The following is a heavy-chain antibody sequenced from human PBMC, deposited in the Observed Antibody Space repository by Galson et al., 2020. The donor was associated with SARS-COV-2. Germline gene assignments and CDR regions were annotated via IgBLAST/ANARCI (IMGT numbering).Heavy chain of an antibody. J-gene: IGHJ4*02. CDR3: ASPAALPEVFDF. Sequence: ETSETLSLTCTVSGDFLTSYYWTWIRLPAGKGLEWIGRIYSSGIFSSGSTNYNPSLKSRVTMSVDTLKNQFSLQLTSVTAADSAVYYCASPAALPEVFDFWGQGALVTVSS. CDR1: GDFLTSYY. D-gene: IGHD6-25*01. V-gene: IGHV4-4*07. CDR2: IYSSGIFSSGST.